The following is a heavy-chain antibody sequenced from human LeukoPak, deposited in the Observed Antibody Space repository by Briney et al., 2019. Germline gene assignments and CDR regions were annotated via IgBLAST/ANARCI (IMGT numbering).Heavy chain of an antibody. Sequence: SETLSLTCTVSGGSISSSTYYWAWIRQPPGKGLEWIASIHYSGNTYYNPSLKSRITISVDTSKNQFSLRLSSVTAADTAVYYCARQGLGGSQPLDFDYWGQGTLVTVSS. V-gene: IGHV4-39*07. CDR3: ARQGLGGSQPLDFDY. J-gene: IGHJ4*02. CDR2: IHYSGNT. D-gene: IGHD1-26*01. CDR1: GGSISSSTYY.